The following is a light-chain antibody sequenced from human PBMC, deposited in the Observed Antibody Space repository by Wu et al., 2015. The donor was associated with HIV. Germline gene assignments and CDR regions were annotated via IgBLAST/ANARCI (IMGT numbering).Light chain of an antibody. CDR1: QSVSSNY. V-gene: IGKV3-20*01. CDR3: QQCDTSLAWT. CDR2: AAS. Sequence: EIVLTQSPGTLSLSPGERATLSCRASQSVSSNYLAWYQQKPGQAPRLLIYAASSRATGIPDRFSGSGSGTDFTLTISRLEPEDFAVYYCQQCDTSLAWTFGQGTKVEIE. J-gene: IGKJ1*01.